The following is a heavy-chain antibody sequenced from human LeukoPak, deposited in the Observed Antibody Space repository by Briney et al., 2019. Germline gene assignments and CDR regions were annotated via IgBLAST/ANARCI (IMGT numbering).Heavy chain of an antibody. CDR2: ISYDGSNK. D-gene: IGHD6-13*01. J-gene: IGHJ4*02. Sequence: GGSLRLSCAASGFTFSSYGMHWVRQAPGKGLEWVAVISYDGSNKYYADSVKGRFTISRDNSKNTLYLQMNSLRAEDTAVYYCAKLSSSWYDYWGQGTLVTVSS. V-gene: IGHV3-30*18. CDR3: AKLSSSWYDY. CDR1: GFTFSSYG.